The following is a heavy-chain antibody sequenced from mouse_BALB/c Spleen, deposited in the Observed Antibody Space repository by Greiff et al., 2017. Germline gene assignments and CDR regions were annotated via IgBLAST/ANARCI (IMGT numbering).Heavy chain of an antibody. V-gene: IGHV2-6-4*01. Sequence: VKLVESGPGLVAPSQSLSITCTVSGFSLSRYSVHWVRQPPGKGLEWLGMIWGGGSTDYNSALKSRLSISKDNSKSQVFLKMNSLQTDDTAMYYCASPHYYGSSYGYFDVWGAGTTVTVSS. D-gene: IGHD1-1*01. CDR2: IWGGGST. CDR3: ASPHYYGSSYGYFDV. CDR1: GFSLSRYS. J-gene: IGHJ1*01.